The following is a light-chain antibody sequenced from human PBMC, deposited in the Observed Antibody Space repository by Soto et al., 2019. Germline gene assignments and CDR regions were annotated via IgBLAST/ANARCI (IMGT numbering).Light chain of an antibody. CDR3: SLYTSNSRV. J-gene: IGLJ2*01. CDR2: DVS. Sequence: QSALTQPASVSGSPGQSITISCTGTSSDVGGYNYVSWYQQHPGKAPKLMIYDVSNRPSGVSNRFSGSKSGNTASLTISGLQAEDEADYYCSLYTSNSRVFGGGTQLTVL. CDR1: SSDVGGYNY. V-gene: IGLV2-14*01.